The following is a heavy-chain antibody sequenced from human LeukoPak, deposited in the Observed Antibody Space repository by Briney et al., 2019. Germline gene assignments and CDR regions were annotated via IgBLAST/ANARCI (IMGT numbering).Heavy chain of an antibody. D-gene: IGHD3-10*01. CDR3: ARDRVGVRAFDY. CDR2: IYYSGST. CDR1: GGSISSYY. V-gene: IGHV4-59*12. Sequence: PSETLSLTCTVSGGSISSYYWSWIRQPPGKGLEWIGYIYYSGSTSYNPSLKSRVTISADKSKNQFSLKLTYVTAADTAVYYCARDRVGVRAFDYWGQGTLVTVSS. J-gene: IGHJ4*02.